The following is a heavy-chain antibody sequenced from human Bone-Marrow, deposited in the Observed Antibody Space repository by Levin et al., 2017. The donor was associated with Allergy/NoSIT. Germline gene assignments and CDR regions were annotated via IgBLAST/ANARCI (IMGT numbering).Heavy chain of an antibody. CDR1: GGSISSSSYY. CDR3: ARHRDYGDFGLKQYYYDYGMDV. J-gene: IGHJ6*02. D-gene: IGHD4-17*01. Sequence: KTSETLSLTCTVSGGSISSSSYYWGWIRQPPGKGLEWIGSIYYSGSTYYNPSLKSRVTISVDTSKNQFSLKLSSVTAADTAVYYCARHRDYGDFGLKQYYYDYGMDVWGQGTTVTVSS. CDR2: IYYSGST. V-gene: IGHV4-39*01.